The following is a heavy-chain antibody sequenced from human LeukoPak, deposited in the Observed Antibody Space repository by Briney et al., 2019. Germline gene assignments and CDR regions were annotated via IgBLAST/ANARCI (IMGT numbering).Heavy chain of an antibody. CDR3: ARDGSRAAANAFDI. J-gene: IGHJ3*02. Sequence: GGSLRLSCAASGFTFNTYTMNWVRQAPGKGLEWVSYISGSSGIIDYADSVRGRFTISRDNSKNTLYLQMNSLRAEDTAVYYCARDGSRAAANAFDIWGQGTMVTVSS. D-gene: IGHD6-13*01. CDR2: ISGSSGII. CDR1: GFTFNTYT. V-gene: IGHV3-48*01.